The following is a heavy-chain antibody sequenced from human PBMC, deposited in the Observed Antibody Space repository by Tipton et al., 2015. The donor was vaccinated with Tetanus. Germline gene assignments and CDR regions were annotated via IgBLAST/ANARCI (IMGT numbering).Heavy chain of an antibody. CDR2: IFYNGRT. Sequence: TLSLTCNVSGDSMTDFYWSWIRQPPGKGLEWIAYIFYNGRTQSNPSLKRRVSISVDMSKNQFSMRQTPATAADTAVYYCARDRITGPTGHYYAMDGWGQGTTVTVSS. CDR3: ARDRITGPTGHYYAMDG. CDR1: GDSMTDFY. J-gene: IGHJ6*01. D-gene: IGHD1-7*01. V-gene: IGHV4-59*01.